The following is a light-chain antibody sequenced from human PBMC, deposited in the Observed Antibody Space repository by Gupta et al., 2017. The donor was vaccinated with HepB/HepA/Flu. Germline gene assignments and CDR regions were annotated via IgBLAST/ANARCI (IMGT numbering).Light chain of an antibody. CDR3: QAWDSRTAHVV. CDR2: QDS. Sequence: SYELTHPPSASVSPGQTASLTCSGDTLCDKYACWYQQKPGQSPVLVIYQDSKRPSGIPERFSGSNSGNTATLTISGTQAMDEANYYCQAWDSRTAHVVLGRGTKVTVL. J-gene: IGLJ2*01. CDR1: TLCDKY. V-gene: IGLV3-1*01.